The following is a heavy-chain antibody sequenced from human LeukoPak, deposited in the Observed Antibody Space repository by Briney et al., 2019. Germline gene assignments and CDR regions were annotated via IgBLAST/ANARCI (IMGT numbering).Heavy chain of an antibody. CDR3: ARGLYHCRGASCSFT. J-gene: IGHJ5*02. D-gene: IGHD2-15*01. CDR1: GLIVSKNY. CDR2: IYSGGHT. V-gene: IGHV3-53*01. Sequence: GGPLTLSCAVSGLIVSKNYMSWVPQSPGKGLEWVSEIYSGGHTYYSDSWKGRFTISRDNSKNTLYVKMNCLRAVDTPVYYCARGLYHCRGASCSFTWGQGTLVTVSP.